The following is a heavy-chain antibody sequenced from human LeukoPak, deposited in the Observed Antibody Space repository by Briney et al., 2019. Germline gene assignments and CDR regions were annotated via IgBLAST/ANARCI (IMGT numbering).Heavy chain of an antibody. D-gene: IGHD3-3*01. V-gene: IGHV4-61*02. CDR2: IYTSGST. J-gene: IGHJ4*02. CDR1: GGSISSGSYY. CDR3: ARGSSIFGVVIFDY. Sequence: PSETLSLTCTVSGGSISSGSYYWSWIQQPAGKGLEWIGRIYTSGSTNYNPSLKSRVTISVDTSKNQFSLKLSSVTAADTAVYYCARGSSIFGVVIFDYWGQGTLVTVSS.